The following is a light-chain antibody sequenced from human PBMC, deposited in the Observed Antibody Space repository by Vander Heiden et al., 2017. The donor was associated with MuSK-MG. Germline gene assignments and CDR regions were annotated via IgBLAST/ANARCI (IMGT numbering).Light chain of an antibody. Sequence: PGKTVTISCTRSSGSIASNYVQWYQQRPGSSPTTVIYEDNQRPSGVPDRFSGPIDSSSNSASLTISGLKTEDEADSYCQSYDSSNHVVFGGGTKLTVL. J-gene: IGLJ2*01. CDR3: QSYDSSNHVV. CDR1: SGSIASNY. V-gene: IGLV6-57*01. CDR2: EDN.